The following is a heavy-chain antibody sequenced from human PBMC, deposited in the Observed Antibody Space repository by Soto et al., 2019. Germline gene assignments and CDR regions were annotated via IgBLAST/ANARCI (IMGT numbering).Heavy chain of an antibody. D-gene: IGHD6-19*01. V-gene: IGHV1-18*04. J-gene: IGHJ4*02. CDR1: GGSLSTHP. CDR3: ARDRSASYDF. Sequence: ASVKVSCQASGGSLSTHPISLVRRAPGQGLEWMGWISPHNGTAKYAQKFQDRVTMTADTAASTVYMELRSLRPDDSAVFYCARDRSASYDFWGQGTLVTVSS. CDR2: ISPHNGTA.